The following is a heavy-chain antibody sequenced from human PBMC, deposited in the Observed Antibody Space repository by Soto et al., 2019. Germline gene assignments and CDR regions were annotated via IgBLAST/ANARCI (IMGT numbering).Heavy chain of an antibody. J-gene: IGHJ3*02. CDR3: ARDLGRDGTMIVVVHYPDAFDI. CDR1: GGSISSYY. CDR2: IYYSGST. V-gene: IGHV4-59*12. Sequence: SETLSLTCTVSGGSISSYYWSWIRQPPGKGLEWIGYIYYSGSTNYNPSLKSRVTISVDTSKNQFSLKLSSVTAADTAVYYCARDLGRDGTMIVVVHYPDAFDIWGQGTMVTVSS. D-gene: IGHD3-22*01.